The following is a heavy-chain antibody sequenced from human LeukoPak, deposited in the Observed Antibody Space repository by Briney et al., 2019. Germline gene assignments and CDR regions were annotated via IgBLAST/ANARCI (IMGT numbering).Heavy chain of an antibody. J-gene: IGHJ4*02. Sequence: PGGSLRLSCAASGFTFSTYDMHWVRQTTGKGLEWVSVIYSGGKTFYADSVKGRFTISRDDSKNTLYLLMNSLRAEDTAVYYCARIKREDGDVGNWGQGTLVTVSS. D-gene: IGHD3-10*01. CDR2: IYSGGKT. V-gene: IGHV3-53*01. CDR3: ARIKREDGDVGN. CDR1: GFTFSTYD.